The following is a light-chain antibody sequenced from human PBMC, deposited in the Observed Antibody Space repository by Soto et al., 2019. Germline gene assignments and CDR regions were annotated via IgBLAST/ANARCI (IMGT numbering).Light chain of an antibody. V-gene: IGLV1-40*01. CDR2: ANT. J-gene: IGLJ2*01. Sequence: QSALTQPPSVSGAPGQRVTISCTGSSSYIGAGYDVHWDQQLPGTAPKLLIYANTNRPSGVPDRFSGSKSGTSASLAITGLQAEDEADYYCQSYDDSLGGHVIFGGGTKLTVL. CDR1: SSYIGAGYD. CDR3: QSYDDSLGGHVI.